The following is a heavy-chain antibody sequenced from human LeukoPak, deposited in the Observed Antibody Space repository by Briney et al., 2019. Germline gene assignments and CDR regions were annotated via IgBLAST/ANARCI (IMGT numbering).Heavy chain of an antibody. CDR3: ARGPYSYDSSGAFDI. CDR2: ISSSGST. CDR1: GDSISSGDYY. Sequence: PSETLSLTCTVSGDSISSGDYYWSWIRQPAGKGLEWIGRISSSGSTNYDPSLKSRVTISVDTSKNQFSLKLSSVTAADTAVYFCARGPYSYDSSGAFDIWGQGTMVTVSS. V-gene: IGHV4-61*02. J-gene: IGHJ3*02. D-gene: IGHD3-22*01.